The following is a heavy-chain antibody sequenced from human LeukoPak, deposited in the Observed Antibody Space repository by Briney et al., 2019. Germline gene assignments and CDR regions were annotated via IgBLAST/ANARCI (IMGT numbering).Heavy chain of an antibody. V-gene: IGHV3-23*01. CDR1: GFTFSTYT. J-gene: IGHJ3*02. Sequence: GGSLRLSCAASGFTFSTYTMAWVRQAPGGGLEWVSGIGGDGGGGTYYADSVKGRFTISRDNSKNTLYLQMNSLRAEDTAVYYCAKEKAHYGDYALGAFDIWGQGTMVTVSS. CDR2: IGGDGGGGT. CDR3: AKEKAHYGDYALGAFDI. D-gene: IGHD4-17*01.